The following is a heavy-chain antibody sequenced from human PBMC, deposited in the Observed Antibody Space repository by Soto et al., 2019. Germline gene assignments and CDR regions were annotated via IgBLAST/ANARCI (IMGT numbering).Heavy chain of an antibody. CDR3: ARKSGRDCHSGGGCFSLDV. J-gene: IGHJ4*02. Sequence: QVQLVQSGAEVKKPGSSLKVSCKVFGETLNSNPIGWVRQAPGQGLEWVGGIVPLSDRTNYAQELQGRVTVTADGSTGTVYMELSNLKSDDTAVYYCARKSGRDCHSGGGCFSLDVWGQGRLITVSS. V-gene: IGHV1-69*01. D-gene: IGHD2-15*01. CDR1: GETLNSNP. CDR2: IVPLSDRT.